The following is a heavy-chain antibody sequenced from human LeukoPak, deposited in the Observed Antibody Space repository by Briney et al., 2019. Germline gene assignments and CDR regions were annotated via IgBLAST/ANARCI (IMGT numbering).Heavy chain of an antibody. J-gene: IGHJ4*02. CDR3: ASSIAVAGTFDY. V-gene: IGHV4-4*02. CDR1: GGSISSSNW. CDR2: IYHSGST. Sequence: SRTLSLTCAVSGGSISSSNWWSWVRQPPGKGLEWIGEIYHSGSTNYNPSLKSRVTISVDKSKNQFSLKLSSVTAADTPVYYCASSIAVAGTFDYWGQGTLVTVSS. D-gene: IGHD6-19*01.